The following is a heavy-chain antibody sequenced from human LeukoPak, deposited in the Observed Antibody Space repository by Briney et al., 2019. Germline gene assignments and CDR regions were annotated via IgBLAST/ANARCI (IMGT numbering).Heavy chain of an antibody. CDR2: IYTSGST. V-gene: IGHV4-61*02. Sequence: SQTLSLTCTVSGGSISSGSYYWSWIRQPAGKGLEWIGRIYTSGSTNYNPSLKSRVTISVDTSKNQFSLKLSSVAAADTAVYYCARDGWAGTDYWGQGTLVTVSS. CDR1: GGSISSGSYY. J-gene: IGHJ4*02. D-gene: IGHD6-19*01. CDR3: ARDGWAGTDY.